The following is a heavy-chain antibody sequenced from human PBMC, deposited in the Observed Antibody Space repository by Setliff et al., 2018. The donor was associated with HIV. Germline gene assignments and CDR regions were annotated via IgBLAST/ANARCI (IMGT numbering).Heavy chain of an antibody. CDR2: IYPGDSDS. Sequence: GESLKISCHLSGYSFVDFWIGWVRQMPGKGLEWVGFIYPGDSDSRYSPSFRGQVTISADKSTTTAYLDWASLKASDTAMYYCVRYIGAAAGYIDHCGQGTLVTVSS. D-gene: IGHD6-25*01. CDR3: VRYIGAAAGYIDH. J-gene: IGHJ4*02. CDR1: GYSFVDFW. V-gene: IGHV5-51*01.